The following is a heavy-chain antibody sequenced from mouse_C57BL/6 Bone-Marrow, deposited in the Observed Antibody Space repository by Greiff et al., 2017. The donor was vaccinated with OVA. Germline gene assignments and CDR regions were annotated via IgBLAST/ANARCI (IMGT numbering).Heavy chain of an antibody. CDR1: GFTFSSYA. V-gene: IGHV5-4*01. Sequence: EVQVVESGGGLVKPGGSLKLSCAASGFTFSSYAMSWVRQTPEKRLEWVATISDGGSYTYYPDNVKGRFTISRDNAKNNLYLQMSHLKSEDTAMYYCARDQITTVVATGAMDYWGQGTSVTVSS. D-gene: IGHD1-1*01. CDR2: ISDGGSYT. CDR3: ARDQITTVVATGAMDY. J-gene: IGHJ4*01.